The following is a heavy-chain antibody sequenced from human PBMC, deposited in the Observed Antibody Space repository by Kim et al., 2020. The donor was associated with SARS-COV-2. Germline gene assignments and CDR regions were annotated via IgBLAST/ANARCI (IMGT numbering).Heavy chain of an antibody. Sequence: FQGRVTITADESTSTAYMELSSLRSEDTAVYYCARVRYYYGSGSYYRFDYWGQGTLVTVSS. D-gene: IGHD3-10*01. CDR3: ARVRYYYGSGSYYRFDY. V-gene: IGHV1-69*01. J-gene: IGHJ4*02.